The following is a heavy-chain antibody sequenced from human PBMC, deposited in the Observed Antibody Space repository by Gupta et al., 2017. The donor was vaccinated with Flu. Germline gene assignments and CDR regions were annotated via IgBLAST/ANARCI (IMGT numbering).Heavy chain of an antibody. V-gene: IGHV3-74*01. Sequence: VQLVESGGGLVQPGGSLRLSCAASGFTFSNYWMHWVRQAPGKVLVWVSRINSDGSSTTYADSVKGRFTISRDNANNTLYLQMNSLRAEDTAVYYCAKGGLKVFDYWGQGTLVTVSS. D-gene: IGHD3-16*01. CDR3: AKGGLKVFDY. CDR1: GFTFSNYW. CDR2: INSDGSST. J-gene: IGHJ4*02.